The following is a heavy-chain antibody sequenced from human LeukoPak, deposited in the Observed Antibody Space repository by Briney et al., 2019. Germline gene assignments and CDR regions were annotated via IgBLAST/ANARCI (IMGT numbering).Heavy chain of an antibody. CDR1: GFTFSSYS. D-gene: IGHD4-17*01. V-gene: IGHV3-21*01. CDR3: ARTTTVTPRYYYYGMDV. J-gene: IGHJ6*02. CDR2: ISSSSSYI. Sequence: GGSLRLSCAASGFTFSSYSMNWVRQAPGKGLEWVSSISSSSSYIYYADSVKGRFTISRDNAKNSLYLQMNSLRAEDTAVYYCARTTTVTPRYYYYGMDVWGQGTLVAVSS.